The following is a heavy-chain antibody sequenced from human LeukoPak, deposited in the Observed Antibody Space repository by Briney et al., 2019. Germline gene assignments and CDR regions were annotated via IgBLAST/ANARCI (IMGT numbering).Heavy chain of an antibody. CDR1: GYSISSGYY. J-gene: IGHJ6*02. CDR3: ARDYGRRSHSSPYGMDV. CDR2: IYHTGST. V-gene: IGHV4-38-2*02. Sequence: PSETLSLTCTVSGYSISSGYYWGWIRQPPGRGLEWIGSIYHTGSTYYNPSLKSRVTISVDTSKNQFSLKLSSVTAADTAVYYCARDYGRRSHSSPYGMDVWGQGTTVTVSS. D-gene: IGHD5-18*01.